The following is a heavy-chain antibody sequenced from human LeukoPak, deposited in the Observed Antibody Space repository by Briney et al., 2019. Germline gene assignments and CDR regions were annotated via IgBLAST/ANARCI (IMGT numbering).Heavy chain of an antibody. V-gene: IGHV3-23*01. Sequence: GGSLRLSCAASGFTFSSYAMRWVRQAPGKGLEWVSTIAGSGGSTYYADSVKGRFTVSRDDSKKTLYLQMNSLRAEDTAVYYCAKGRTSDYWGQGTLVTVSS. J-gene: IGHJ4*02. CDR2: IAGSGGST. CDR3: AKGRTSDY. CDR1: GFTFSSYA.